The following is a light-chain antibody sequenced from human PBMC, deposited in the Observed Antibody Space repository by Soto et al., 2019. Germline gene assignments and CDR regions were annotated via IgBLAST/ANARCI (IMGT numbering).Light chain of an antibody. CDR1: SSNVGGYNY. CDR3: CSYAGSHTFV. CDR2: DVS. V-gene: IGLV2-11*01. J-gene: IGLJ1*01. Sequence: QSVLTQPRSVSGSPGQSVTISCTGSSSNVGGYNYVSWYQQHPGKAPKFMIYDVSKRPSGVPDRFSGSKSGNTASLTISGLQAEYEADYYCCSYAGSHTFVFGTGTKLTVL.